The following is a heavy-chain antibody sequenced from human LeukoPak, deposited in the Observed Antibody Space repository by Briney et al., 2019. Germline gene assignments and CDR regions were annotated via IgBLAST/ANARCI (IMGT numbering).Heavy chain of an antibody. J-gene: IGHJ4*02. CDR3: ARARRSGTSFSFDN. CDR1: GGSMSSYY. CDR2: IYSSGST. V-gene: IGHV4-59*01. Sequence: SETLSLTCTVSGGSMSSYYWSWIRQPPGKGLEWIGSIYSSGSTNYHPSLKSRVTISVDTSKNQFSLNLNSVTAADTAVYYCARARRSGTSFSFDNWGQGTLVTVSS. D-gene: IGHD2-2*01.